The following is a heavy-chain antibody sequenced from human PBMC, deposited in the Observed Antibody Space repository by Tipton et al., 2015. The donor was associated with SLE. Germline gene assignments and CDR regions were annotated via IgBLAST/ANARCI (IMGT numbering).Heavy chain of an antibody. D-gene: IGHD2-2*01. J-gene: IGHJ6*02. CDR2: IFYSGST. CDR3: ARDEIVVIPAASYQYHYGMDV. CDR1: GGSLTGDY. V-gene: IGHV4-59*01. Sequence: LRLSCTVSGGSLTGDYWSWIRQPPGKGLEWIGYIFYSGSTNYNPSLESRVTISLDTSKNQFSLKLSSVTAADTAVYYCARDEIVVIPAASYQYHYGMDVWGQGTTVTVSS.